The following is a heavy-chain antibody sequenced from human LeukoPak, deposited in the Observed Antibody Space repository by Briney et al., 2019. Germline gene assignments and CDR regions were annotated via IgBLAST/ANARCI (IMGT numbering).Heavy chain of an antibody. CDR1: GDSVSSNSAA. D-gene: IGHD6-13*01. Sequence: SQTLSLTCAISGDSVSSNSAAWNWIRQSPSGGLEWLGRTYYRSKLYIDYAVSVKSRISINPDTSKNQFSLRLNSLTAADTAVYYCARHFKAAAGATDYWGQGTLVTVSS. CDR3: ARHFKAAAGATDY. V-gene: IGHV6-1*01. J-gene: IGHJ4*02. CDR2: TYYRSKLYI.